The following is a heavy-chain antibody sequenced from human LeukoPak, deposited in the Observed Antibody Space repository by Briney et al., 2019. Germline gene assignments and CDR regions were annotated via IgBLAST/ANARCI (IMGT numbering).Heavy chain of an antibody. Sequence: SETLSLTCTVSGGSISSYYWSWIRQPPGKGLEWIGYIYYSGSTNYNPSLKSRVTISVDTSKNQFSLKLSSVTAADTAVYYCARGNGDYYDSSGYYPTLDYWGQGTLVTVSS. J-gene: IGHJ4*02. CDR1: GGSISSYY. CDR3: ARGNGDYYDSSGYYPTLDY. V-gene: IGHV4-59*01. D-gene: IGHD3-22*01. CDR2: IYYSGST.